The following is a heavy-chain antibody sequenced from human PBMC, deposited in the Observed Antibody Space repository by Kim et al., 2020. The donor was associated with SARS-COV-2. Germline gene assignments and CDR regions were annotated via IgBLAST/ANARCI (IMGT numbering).Heavy chain of an antibody. CDR3: ARVEYSYGPPEDY. Sequence: ASVKVSCKASGYTFSNYYIHWVRQAPGQGLEWMGWINPNSGGTNYAQKFQGRVTMTRVTSISTAYMELSSLRPDDTAVFYCARVEYSYGPPEDYWGQGTLVTVSS. CDR2: INPNSGGT. D-gene: IGHD5-18*01. CDR1: GYTFSNYY. V-gene: IGHV1-2*02. J-gene: IGHJ4*02.